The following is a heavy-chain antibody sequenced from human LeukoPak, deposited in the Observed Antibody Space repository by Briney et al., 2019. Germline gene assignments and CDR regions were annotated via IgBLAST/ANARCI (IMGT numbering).Heavy chain of an antibody. CDR2: FYHGGST. CDR3: ARDGYCSGGSCLALNWFDP. V-gene: IGHV4-38-2*01. D-gene: IGHD2-15*01. J-gene: IGHJ5*02. Sequence: SETLSLTCAVSGYSITSAYYWGWIRQPPGKGLEWIGMFYHGGSTYYKPSLKSRVTISVETSKNQFSLRLNSVTAADTAVYYCARDGYCSGGSCLALNWFDPWGQGTLVAVSS. CDR1: GYSITSAYY.